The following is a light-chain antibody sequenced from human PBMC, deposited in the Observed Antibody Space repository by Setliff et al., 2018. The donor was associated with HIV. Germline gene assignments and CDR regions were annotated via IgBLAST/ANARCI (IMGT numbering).Light chain of an antibody. CDR1: NSDIGTYDL. CDR3: SSYTGSDTFDV. J-gene: IGLJ1*01. V-gene: IGLV2-23*02. Sequence: QSVLTQPASVSGSPGQAIPISCTGNNSDIGTYDLVSWYQQHPGRAPKLTIFEVKRRPPGVSNRFSGSKSANTASLTISGLQAEDEATYFCSSYTGSDTFDVFGTGTKVTVL. CDR2: EVK.